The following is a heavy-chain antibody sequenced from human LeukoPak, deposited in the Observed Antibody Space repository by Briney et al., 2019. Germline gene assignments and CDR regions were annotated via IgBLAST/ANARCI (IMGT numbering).Heavy chain of an antibody. Sequence: SETLSLTCTVSGGSMIDYYWTWIRQPPGKGLEWIGYIYHSGTTTYNPSLESRVTISVDTSKNQFSLKLSSVTAADTAVYYCARHGDYYDSSGALQEFDYWGQGTLVTVSS. J-gene: IGHJ4*02. CDR1: GGSMIDYY. V-gene: IGHV4-59*08. CDR2: IYHSGTT. CDR3: ARHGDYYDSSGALQEFDY. D-gene: IGHD3-22*01.